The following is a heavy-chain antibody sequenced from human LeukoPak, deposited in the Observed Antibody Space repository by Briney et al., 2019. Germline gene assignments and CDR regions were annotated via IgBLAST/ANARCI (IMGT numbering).Heavy chain of an antibody. CDR1: GFTFSSYG. J-gene: IGHJ3*02. V-gene: IGHV3-33*08. CDR2: IWYDGSNK. CDR3: ARNQDYGVYNSVGAFDI. D-gene: IGHD4-17*01. Sequence: GGSLRLPCAASGFTFSSYGMHWVRQATGKGLEWVAVIWYDGSNKYYADSVKGRFTISRDNSKNTLYLQMNSLRAEDTAVYYCARNQDYGVYNSVGAFDIWGQGTMVTVSS.